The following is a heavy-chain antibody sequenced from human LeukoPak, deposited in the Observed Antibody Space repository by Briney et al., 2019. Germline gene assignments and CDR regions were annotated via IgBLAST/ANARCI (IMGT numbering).Heavy chain of an antibody. J-gene: IGHJ3*02. CDR1: GDSVSSNSAA. Sequence: SQTLSLTCAISGDSVSSNSAAWNWIRQSPSRGHEWLGRTYYRSKWNNDYAVSVKSRITINPDTSKNQFSLQLNSVTPEDTAVYYCARVLAVAGTLHTFDIWGQGTMVTVSS. CDR2: TYYRSKWNN. V-gene: IGHV6-1*01. CDR3: ARVLAVAGTLHTFDI. D-gene: IGHD6-19*01.